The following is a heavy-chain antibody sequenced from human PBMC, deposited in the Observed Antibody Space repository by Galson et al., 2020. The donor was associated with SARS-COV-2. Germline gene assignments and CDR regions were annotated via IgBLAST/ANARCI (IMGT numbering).Heavy chain of an antibody. D-gene: IGHD5-18*01. CDR1: GFTFSSYS. V-gene: IGHV3-21*01. CDR2: ISSSSSYI. J-gene: IGHJ4*02. CDR3: AREVKGDTAMVFGEDYFDY. Sequence: GESLKISCAASGFTFSSYSMNWVRQAPGKGLEWVSSISSSSSYIYYADSVKGRFTISRDNAKNSLYLQMNSLRAEDTAVYYCAREVKGDTAMVFGEDYFDYWGQGTLVTVSS.